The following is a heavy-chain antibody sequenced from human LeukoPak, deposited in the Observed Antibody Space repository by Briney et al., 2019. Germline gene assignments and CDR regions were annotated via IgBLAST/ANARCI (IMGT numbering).Heavy chain of an antibody. CDR3: ARGRVLTYYYGSSGYYCDY. D-gene: IGHD3-22*01. V-gene: IGHV4-34*01. CDR1: GFTFSSYS. Sequence: PGGSLRLSCAASGFTFSSYSMNWVRQPPGKGLEWIGEINHSGSTNYNPSLKSRVTISVDTSKNQFSLKLSSVTAADTAVYYCARGRVLTYYYGSSGYYCDYWGQGTLVTVSS. J-gene: IGHJ4*02. CDR2: INHSGST.